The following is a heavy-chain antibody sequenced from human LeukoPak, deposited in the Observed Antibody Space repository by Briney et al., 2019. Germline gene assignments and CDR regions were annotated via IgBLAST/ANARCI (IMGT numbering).Heavy chain of an antibody. J-gene: IGHJ6*02. CDR1: GGTFSSYA. CDR2: IIPIFGTA. D-gene: IGHD3-3*01. Sequence: SVKVSCKASGGTFSSYAISWVRQAPGQGLEWMGGIIPIFGTANYAQKFQGRVTITADESTSTAYMELSSLRSEDAAVYYCARSITIFGVVIPETFYYYYYGMDVWGQGTTVTVSS. V-gene: IGHV1-69*13. CDR3: ARSITIFGVVIPETFYYYYYGMDV.